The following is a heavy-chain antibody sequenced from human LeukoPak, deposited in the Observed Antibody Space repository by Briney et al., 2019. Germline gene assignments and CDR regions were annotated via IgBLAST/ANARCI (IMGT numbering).Heavy chain of an antibody. J-gene: IGHJ6*03. Sequence: SETLSLTCTVPGGSISSGSYYWSWIRQPAGKGLEWIGRIYTSGSTNYNPSLKSRVTISVDTSKNQFSLKLSSVTAADTAVYYCARVSYDHPRGYYYYYYMDVWGKGTTVTVSS. CDR1: GGSISSGSYY. D-gene: IGHD3-3*01. V-gene: IGHV4-61*02. CDR2: IYTSGST. CDR3: ARVSYDHPRGYYYYYYMDV.